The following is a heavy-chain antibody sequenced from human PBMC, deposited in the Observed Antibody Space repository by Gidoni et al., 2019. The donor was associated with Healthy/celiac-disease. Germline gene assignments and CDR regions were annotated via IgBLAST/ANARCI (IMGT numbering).Heavy chain of an antibody. V-gene: IGHV3-33*01. CDR2: IWYDGSNK. J-gene: IGHJ5*02. D-gene: IGHD1-26*01. CDR3: ASDGRGWELPNEGWFDP. Sequence: QVQLVESGGGVVQPGRSLRLSCAASGFTFSSYGMHWVRQAPGKGLEWVAVIWYDGSNKYYADSVKGRFTISRDNSKNTLYLQMNSLRAEDTAVYYCASDGRGWELPNEGWFDPWGQGTLVTVSS. CDR1: GFTFSSYG.